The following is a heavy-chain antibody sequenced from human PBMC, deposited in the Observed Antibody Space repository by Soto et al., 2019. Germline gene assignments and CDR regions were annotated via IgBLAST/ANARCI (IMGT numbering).Heavy chain of an antibody. V-gene: IGHV3-23*01. CDR3: AKYIVVVPAATRPRWFDP. Sequence: GSLRLSCAASGFTFSSYAMSWVRQAPGKGLEWVSAISGSGGSTYYADSVKGRFTISRDNSKNTLYLQMNSLRAEDTAVYYCAKYIVVVPAATRPRWFDPWGQGTLVTVSS. CDR1: GFTFSSYA. J-gene: IGHJ5*02. D-gene: IGHD2-2*01. CDR2: ISGSGGST.